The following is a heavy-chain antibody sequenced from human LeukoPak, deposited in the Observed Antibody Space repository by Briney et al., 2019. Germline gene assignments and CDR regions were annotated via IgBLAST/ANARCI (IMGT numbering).Heavy chain of an antibody. J-gene: IGHJ4*02. CDR2: IKSKADGGTT. V-gene: IGHV3-15*01. D-gene: IGHD3-16*01. CDR1: GFTFTNAW. Sequence: PGGSLPLSCAASGFTFTNAWMSWVRQPPGKGLEWVGRIKSKADGGTTEYAAPVNGRFTISRDDSKNTLYLQMNSLKTEDTAVYYCTTGTCCRPGGWGEGTLVTVSS. CDR3: TTGTCCRPGG.